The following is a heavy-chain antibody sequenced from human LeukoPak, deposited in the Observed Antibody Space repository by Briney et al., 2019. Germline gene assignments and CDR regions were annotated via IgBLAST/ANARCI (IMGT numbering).Heavy chain of an antibody. Sequence: ASVTVSCKASGYTFTSYGISWVRQAPGQGLEWMGWISAYNGNTNYAQKLQGRVTMTTDTSTSTAYMELRSLRSDDTAVYYCAREAIGYSYAKRFDYWGQGTLVTVSS. V-gene: IGHV1-18*01. CDR3: AREAIGYSYAKRFDY. CDR1: GYTFTSYG. CDR2: ISAYNGNT. D-gene: IGHD5-18*01. J-gene: IGHJ4*02.